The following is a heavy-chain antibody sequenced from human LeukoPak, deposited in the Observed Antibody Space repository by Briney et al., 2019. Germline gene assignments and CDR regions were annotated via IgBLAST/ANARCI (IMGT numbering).Heavy chain of an antibody. CDR3: AKEAGGEGYYDLWSGYHSYYFDY. V-gene: IGHV3-21*01. J-gene: IGHJ4*02. D-gene: IGHD3-3*01. Sequence: PGGSLRLSCAASGFTFSSYRMNWVRQAPGKGLEWVSSISSSSSYIYYADSVKGRFTISRDNAKNSLYLQMNSLRAEDTAVYYCAKEAGGEGYYDLWSGYHSYYFDYWGQGTLVTVSS. CDR1: GFTFSSYR. CDR2: ISSSSSYI.